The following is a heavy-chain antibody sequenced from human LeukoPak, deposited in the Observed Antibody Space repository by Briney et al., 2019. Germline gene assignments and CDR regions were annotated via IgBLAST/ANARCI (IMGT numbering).Heavy chain of an antibody. Sequence: PSETLSLTCTVSGGSISSYYWSWIRQPAGKGLEWIRRIYTSGSTNYNPSLKSRVTISVDTSKNQLSLKLSSVTAADTAVYYCARNVLRFLEYHYYYYMDVWGKGTTVTVSS. V-gene: IGHV4-4*07. J-gene: IGHJ6*03. CDR2: IYTSGST. D-gene: IGHD3-3*01. CDR3: ARNVLRFLEYHYYYYMDV. CDR1: GGSISSYY.